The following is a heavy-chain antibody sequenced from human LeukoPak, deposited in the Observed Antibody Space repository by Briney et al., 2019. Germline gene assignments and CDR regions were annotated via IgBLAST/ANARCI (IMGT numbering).Heavy chain of an antibody. Sequence: PGGSLRLSCDASGFTFSNYAMSWVRQAPGKGLEWVALIWYDGSNTHYADSVKGRFTISRDNSKNTLYLQMNSLRAEDTAVYYCARGGVYYDSSGYPLLDYWGQGTLVTVSS. V-gene: IGHV3-33*08. D-gene: IGHD3-22*01. CDR1: GFTFSNYA. CDR2: IWYDGSNT. J-gene: IGHJ4*02. CDR3: ARGGVYYDSSGYPLLDY.